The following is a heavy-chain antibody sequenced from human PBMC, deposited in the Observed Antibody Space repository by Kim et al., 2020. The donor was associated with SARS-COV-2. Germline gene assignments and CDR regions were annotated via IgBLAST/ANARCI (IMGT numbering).Heavy chain of an antibody. CDR1: GFTFSNAW. V-gene: IGHV3-15*01. Sequence: GGSLRLSCAASGFTFSNAWMSWVRQAPGKGLEWVGRIKSKTDGGTTDYAAPVKGRFTISRDDSKNTLYLQMNSLKTEDTAVYYCTTGEVVPAAIADYWGQGTLVTVSS. D-gene: IGHD2-2*01. J-gene: IGHJ4*02. CDR3: TTGEVVPAAIADY. CDR2: IKSKTDGGTT.